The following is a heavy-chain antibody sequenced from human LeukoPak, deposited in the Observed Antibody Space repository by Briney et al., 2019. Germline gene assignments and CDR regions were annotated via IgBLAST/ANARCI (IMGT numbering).Heavy chain of an antibody. V-gene: IGHV4-59*01. CDR1: GGSINNYY. D-gene: IGHD3-16*01. CDR3: ARESETTLGGYYYGMDV. J-gene: IGHJ6*02. CDR2: IYYSGST. Sequence: PSETLSLTCTVAGGSINNYYWSWIRKSPGDGLEWIGYIYYSGSTNYNPALKSRVTISVDTSKNQFSLRLSSVTAADMAVYYCARESETTLGGYYYGMDVWGQGTTVTVSS.